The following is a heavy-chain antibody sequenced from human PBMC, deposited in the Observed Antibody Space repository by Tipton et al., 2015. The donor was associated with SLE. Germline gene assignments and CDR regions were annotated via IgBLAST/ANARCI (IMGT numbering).Heavy chain of an antibody. Sequence: LRLSYTVSGGSISSCYWSWIRQPPGKGLEWIGYIYYSGSTNYNPSLKSRVTISVDTSKNQFSLKLSSVTAADTAVYYCARSQQLSYMDVWGKGTTVTVSS. V-gene: IGHV4-59*01. CDR3: ARSQQLSYMDV. D-gene: IGHD6-13*01. J-gene: IGHJ6*03. CDR2: IYYSGST. CDR1: GGSISSCY.